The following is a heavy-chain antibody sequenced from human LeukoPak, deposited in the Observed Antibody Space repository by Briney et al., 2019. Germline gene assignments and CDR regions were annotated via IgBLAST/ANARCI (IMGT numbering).Heavy chain of an antibody. Sequence: GGSLRLSCAASGFTFSSYGMHWVRQAPGKGLEWVAFIRYDGSNKYYADSVKGRFTISRDNSKNTLYLQMNSLIAEDTAVYYCAKDRVGYCIDGLCFPVDYWGQGTLVTVSS. D-gene: IGHD2-8*01. V-gene: IGHV3-30*02. J-gene: IGHJ4*02. CDR3: AKDRVGYCIDGLCFPVDY. CDR1: GFTFSSYG. CDR2: IRYDGSNK.